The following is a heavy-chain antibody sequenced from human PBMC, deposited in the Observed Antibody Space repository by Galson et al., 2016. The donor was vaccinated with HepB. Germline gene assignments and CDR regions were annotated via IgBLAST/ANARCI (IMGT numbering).Heavy chain of an antibody. D-gene: IGHD2-21*02. Sequence: SLRLSCAASGFTFSLYGMHWVRQAPGKGLEWVAVISHDGTNKYYADSVKGRFTISRDNSKNTLYLQMNSLRAEDTAVYYCAKSHFPRSYCGGDCYNFDFWGQGTLVTVSS. CDR1: GFTFSLYG. V-gene: IGHV3-30*18. CDR2: ISHDGTNK. J-gene: IGHJ4*02. CDR3: AKSHFPRSYCGGDCYNFDF.